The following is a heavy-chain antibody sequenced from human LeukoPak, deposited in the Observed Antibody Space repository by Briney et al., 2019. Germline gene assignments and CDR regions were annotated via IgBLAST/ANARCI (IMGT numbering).Heavy chain of an antibody. CDR1: GYTFCNYG. CDR3: ARDPTNTSGYYAYFDY. CDR2: ISAYNGET. Sequence: GASVKVSCKASGYTFCNYGISWVRQAPGQGLEWMGWISAYNGETNYAQNLQSIVTMTTDTSTSTAYMELRSLRSDDTAVFYCARDPTNTSGYYAYFDYWGQGTLVTVSS. J-gene: IGHJ4*02. V-gene: IGHV1-18*01. D-gene: IGHD5-12*01.